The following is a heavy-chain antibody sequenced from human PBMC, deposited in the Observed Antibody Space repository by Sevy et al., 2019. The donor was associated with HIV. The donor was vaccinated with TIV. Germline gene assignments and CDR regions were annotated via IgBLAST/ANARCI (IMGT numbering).Heavy chain of an antibody. Sequence: GGSLRLSCAASGFTFSSYSMNWVRQAPGKGLEWVSSISSSSSYIYYADSVKGRFTISRDNAKNTLYLQMNSLRAEDTAVYYCARDLGDSWHTLDYYYGMDVWGQGTTVTVSS. J-gene: IGHJ6*02. CDR2: ISSSSSYI. D-gene: IGHD3-16*01. V-gene: IGHV3-21*01. CDR1: GFTFSSYS. CDR3: ARDLGDSWHTLDYYYGMDV.